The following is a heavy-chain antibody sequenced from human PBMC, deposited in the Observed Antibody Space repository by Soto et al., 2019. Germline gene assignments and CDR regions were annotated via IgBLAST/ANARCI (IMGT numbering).Heavy chain of an antibody. V-gene: IGHV3-21*01. CDR2: ISSSSSYI. CDR3: AREGQLVGGSDY. J-gene: IGHJ4*02. D-gene: IGHD6-6*01. Sequence: PGGSLRLSCAASGFTFSSYSMNWVRQAPGKGLEWVSSISSSSSYIYYADSVKGRFTISRDNAKNSLYLQMNSLRAEDTAVYYCAREGQLVGGSDYWRQGTLVTVSS. CDR1: GFTFSSYS.